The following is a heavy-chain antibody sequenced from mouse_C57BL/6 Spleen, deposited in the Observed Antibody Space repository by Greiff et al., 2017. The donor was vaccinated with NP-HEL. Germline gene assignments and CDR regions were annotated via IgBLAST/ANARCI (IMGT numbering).Heavy chain of an antibody. CDR3: ARASTVVATGDY. CDR1: GYSITSGYY. V-gene: IGHV3-6*01. D-gene: IGHD1-1*01. CDR2: ISYDGSN. Sequence: DVQLQESGPGLVKPSQSLSLTCSVTGYSITSGYYWNWIRQFPGNKLEWMGYISYDGSNNYNPSLKNRISLTRDTSKNQFFLKLNSVTTEDTATYYCARASTVVATGDYWGQGTTLTVSS. J-gene: IGHJ2*01.